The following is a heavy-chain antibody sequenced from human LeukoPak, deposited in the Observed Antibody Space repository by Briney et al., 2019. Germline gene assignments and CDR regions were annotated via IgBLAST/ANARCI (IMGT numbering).Heavy chain of an antibody. CDR1: GGSISSGDYY. CDR2: IYYSGST. CDR3: ARDPSYGWFDP. J-gene: IGHJ5*02. Sequence: SQTLSLTCTVSGGSISSGDYYWSWIRQLPGKGLEWIGYIYYSGSTYYNPSLKSRVTISVDTSKNQFSLKLSSVTAADTAVYYCARDPSYGWFDPWGQGTLVTVSS. D-gene: IGHD5-18*01. V-gene: IGHV4-30-4*01.